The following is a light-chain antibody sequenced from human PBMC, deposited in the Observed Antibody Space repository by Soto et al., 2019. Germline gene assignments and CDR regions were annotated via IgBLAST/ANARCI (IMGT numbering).Light chain of an antibody. CDR2: GVS. CDR1: QSVSSNY. CDR3: QQYDSSYT. J-gene: IGKJ2*01. Sequence: EIVLTQSPGTLSLSPGERATLSCRASQSVSSNYLAWYQQKPGQAPRLLFYGVSSRATGIPDRFSGSGSGTDFTLTISRLEPEDFAVYYCQQYDSSYTFGQGTKLEIK. V-gene: IGKV3-20*01.